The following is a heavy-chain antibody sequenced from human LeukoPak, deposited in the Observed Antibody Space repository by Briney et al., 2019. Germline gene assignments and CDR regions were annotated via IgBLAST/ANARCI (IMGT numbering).Heavy chain of an antibody. Sequence: ASVKVSCKASGYTFTDYYIHWVRQAPGQGLEWMGWINPNSGGTKYAQKFQGRVTMTRDTSISTAYMDLSRLGSDDTAVYYCARAKLDDCGGVCDQYFQHWGQGTLVTVSS. D-gene: IGHD2-21*02. CDR1: GYTFTDYY. CDR2: INPNSGGT. J-gene: IGHJ1*01. V-gene: IGHV1-2*02. CDR3: ARAKLDDCGGVCDQYFQH.